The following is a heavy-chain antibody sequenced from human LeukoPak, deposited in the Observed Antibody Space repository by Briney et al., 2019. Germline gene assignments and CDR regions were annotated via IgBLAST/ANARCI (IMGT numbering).Heavy chain of an antibody. D-gene: IGHD6-13*01. V-gene: IGHV3-74*01. CDR3: ARTTGIAAAAIPFDC. Sequence: PGGSLRLSCAASGFTFSSYWMHWVRQAPGKGLVWVSRLNNDESSTNYADSVKGRFTISRDNAKTSLYLQMNSLRVEDTAVYYCARTTGIAAAAIPFDCWGQGTLVTVSS. J-gene: IGHJ4*02. CDR1: GFTFSSYW. CDR2: LNNDESST.